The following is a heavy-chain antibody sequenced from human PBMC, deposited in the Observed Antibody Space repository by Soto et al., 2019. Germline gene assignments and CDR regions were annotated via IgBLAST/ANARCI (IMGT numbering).Heavy chain of an antibody. CDR3: ASLTIFGAVIEGMDV. CDR1: GFTFSSYN. CDR2: ISSGSSPI. J-gene: IGHJ6*02. V-gene: IGHV3-48*02. Sequence: EVQLVESGGGLVQPGGSLRLSCAASGFTFSSYNMNWVRQAPGKGLEWLSYISSGSSPIYYADSVKGRFTISRDNAKNSLYLQMSSLRDVDTAVYYCASLTIFGAVIEGMDVWGQGTTVTVSS. D-gene: IGHD3-3*01.